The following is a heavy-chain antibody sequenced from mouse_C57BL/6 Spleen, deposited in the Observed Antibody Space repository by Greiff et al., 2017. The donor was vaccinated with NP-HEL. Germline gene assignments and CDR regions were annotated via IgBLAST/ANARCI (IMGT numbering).Heavy chain of an antibody. CDR2: INPSNGGT. CDR3: ASFGYDESFAY. CDR1: GYTFTSYW. D-gene: IGHD2-2*01. J-gene: IGHJ3*01. V-gene: IGHV1-53*01. Sequence: QVQLQQPGTELVKPGASVKLSCKASGYTFTSYWMHWVKQRPGQGLEWIGNINPSNGGTNYNEKFKSKATLTVDKSSSTAYMQLSSLTSADSAVSCCASFGYDESFAYWGQGTLVTVSA.